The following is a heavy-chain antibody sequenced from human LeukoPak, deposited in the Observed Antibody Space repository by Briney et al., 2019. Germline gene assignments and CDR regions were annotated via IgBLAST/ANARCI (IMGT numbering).Heavy chain of an antibody. CDR1: GFTFSSYG. CDR2: ISYDGSNK. CDR3: AKGLRQWLVLGNYYYGMDV. D-gene: IGHD6-19*01. Sequence: GRSLRLSCAASGFTFSSYGMHWVRQAPGKGLEWVAVISYDGSNKYYADPVKGRFTISRDNSKNTLYLQMNSLRAEDTAVYYCAKGLRQWLVLGNYYYGMDVWGKGTTVTVSS. V-gene: IGHV3-30*18. J-gene: IGHJ6*04.